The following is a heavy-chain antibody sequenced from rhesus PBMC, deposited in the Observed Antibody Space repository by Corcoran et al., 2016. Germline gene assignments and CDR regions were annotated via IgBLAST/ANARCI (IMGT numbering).Heavy chain of an antibody. D-gene: IGHD4-29*01. CDR2: SNTKTGGA. J-gene: IGHJ4*01. V-gene: IGHV1-138*01. CDR1: VSPSTYYS. Sequence: QVQLVQSGAEVTKPGSSVMVSCWSSVSPSTYYSITWVRQAPGQGLEWMGKSNTKTGGADFAKKCQGRIIMTRDTSTSTADMKLTSLTSEDTAIYYCIRGGYGTVVDYWGQGVLVTVSS. CDR3: IRGGYGTVVDY.